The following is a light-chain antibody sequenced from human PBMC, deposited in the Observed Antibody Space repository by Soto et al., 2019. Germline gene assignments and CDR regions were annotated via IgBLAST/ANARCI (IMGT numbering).Light chain of an antibody. CDR3: AAWDDSLNGPI. J-gene: IGLJ2*01. CDR2: SDY. Sequence: QSVLTQSPSASGTPGQRVTISCSGSSSNIGSNIVNWYQQLPGTAPKLLIFSDYQRPSGVPARFSGSKSGTSASLFISGLQSEDEADYYCAAWDDSLNGPIFGGGTKLTVL. V-gene: IGLV1-44*01. CDR1: SSNIGSNI.